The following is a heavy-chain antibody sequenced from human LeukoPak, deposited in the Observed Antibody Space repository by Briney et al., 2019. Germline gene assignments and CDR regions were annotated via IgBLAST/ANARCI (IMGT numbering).Heavy chain of an antibody. CDR3: ARGETGAFDI. V-gene: IGHV6-1*01. CDR1: GDVVSSNSAA. CDR2: TYCRSKRYI. Sequence: SQTLSLTCAISGDVVSSNSAAWSWIRQSPSRGLEWLGRTYCRSKRYIDYAVSVRSRITINPDTSKNQFSLQLNSMTPEDTAVYFCARGETGAFDIWGQGAMGTVSS. J-gene: IGHJ3*02.